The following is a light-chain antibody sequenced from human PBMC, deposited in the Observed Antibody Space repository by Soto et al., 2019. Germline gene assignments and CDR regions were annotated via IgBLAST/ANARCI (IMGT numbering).Light chain of an antibody. V-gene: IGKV1-5*03. J-gene: IGKJ1*01. Sequence: DIQMTQSPSTLSASVGDRVTITCRASQSISNWLAWYQQKPGKAPKLLIHEASSLETGVPSRYSGSGSGTEFALTISSLQPDDFATYYCQQYRSYGTFGQWTKGEIK. CDR1: QSISNW. CDR3: QQYRSYGT. CDR2: EAS.